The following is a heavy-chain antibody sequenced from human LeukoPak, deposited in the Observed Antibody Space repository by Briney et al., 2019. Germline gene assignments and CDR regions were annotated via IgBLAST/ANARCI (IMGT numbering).Heavy chain of an antibody. CDR2: ISAYNNNT. J-gene: IGHJ4*02. CDR1: GYTFINYG. D-gene: IGHD2-8*02. CDR3: ARDLGGVPFDY. Sequence: GASVKVSCKTSGYTFINYGITWLRQAPGQGLDWVGWISAYNNNTDYAQNLQGRVTMTTDTYTSTVYMELRSLTPDDTAVYYCARDLGGVPFDYWGQGTLVTASS. V-gene: IGHV1-18*01.